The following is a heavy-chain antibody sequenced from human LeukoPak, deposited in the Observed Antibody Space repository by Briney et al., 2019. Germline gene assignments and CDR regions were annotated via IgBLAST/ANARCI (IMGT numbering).Heavy chain of an antibody. J-gene: IGHJ5*02. D-gene: IGHD1-7*01. CDR1: GGTFSSYA. CDR2: IIPIFGTA. Sequence: SVKVSCKASGGTFSSYAISWVRQAPGQGLEWMGGIIPIFGTANYAQKFQGRVTITTDESTSTAYMELSSLRSEDAAVYYCARVGGAITGTTGLKNWFDPWGQGTLVTVSS. V-gene: IGHV1-69*05. CDR3: ARVGGAITGTTGLKNWFDP.